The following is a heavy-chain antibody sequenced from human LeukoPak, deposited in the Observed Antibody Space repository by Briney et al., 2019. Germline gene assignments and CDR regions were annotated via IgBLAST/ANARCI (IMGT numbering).Heavy chain of an antibody. CDR3: ARRAAVYNYGTYFDY. CDR2: INPNSGDT. V-gene: IGHV1-2*02. CDR1: GYTFTAYY. Sequence: ASVKVSCKASGYTFTAYYMHWVRQAPGQGLEWMGWINPNSGDTNYAQKFQGRVTMTRDTSISTAYMELSRLRSDDTAVYYCARRAAVYNYGTYFDYWGQGTLVTVSS. D-gene: IGHD5-18*01. J-gene: IGHJ4*02.